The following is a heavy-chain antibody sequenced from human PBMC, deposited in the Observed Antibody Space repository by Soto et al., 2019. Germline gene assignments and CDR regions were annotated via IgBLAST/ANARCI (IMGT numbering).Heavy chain of an antibody. V-gene: IGHV4-30-2*01. J-gene: IGHJ6*02. D-gene: IGHD7-27*01. CDR3: ARVGALGNYYGLDV. Sequence: SETLSLTCGVSGGSIGSGDYSWSWIRQPPGTGLEWIGYMYQSGSTYYNPSLKSRVTMSVDRSKNQFSLKLSSVTAADTAVYYCARVGALGNYYGLDVWGQGTTVTVSS. CDR1: GGSIGSGDYS. CDR2: MYQSGST.